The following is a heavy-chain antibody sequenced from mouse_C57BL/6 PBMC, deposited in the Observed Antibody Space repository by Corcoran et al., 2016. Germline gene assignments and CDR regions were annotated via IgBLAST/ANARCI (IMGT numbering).Heavy chain of an antibody. V-gene: IGHV1-55*01. CDR3: ARDYYYGSSYSWFAY. Sequence: QVQLQQPGAELVKPGASVKMSCKASGYTFTSYWITWVKQRPGQGLEWIGDIYPGSGSTNYNEKFKSKATLTVDTSSSTAYMELRSLTSEDTAVYYCARDYYYGSSYSWFAYWGQGTLVTVSA. J-gene: IGHJ3*01. D-gene: IGHD1-1*01. CDR2: IYPGSGST. CDR1: GYTFTSYW.